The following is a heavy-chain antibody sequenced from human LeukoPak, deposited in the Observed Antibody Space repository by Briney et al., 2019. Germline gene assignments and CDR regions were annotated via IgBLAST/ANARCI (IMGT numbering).Heavy chain of an antibody. CDR2: IYYSGSS. D-gene: IGHD5-12*01. CDR1: GGSISSYY. V-gene: IGHV4-59*01. CDR3: ARVSGYDWESFYDY. J-gene: IGHJ4*02. Sequence: PSETLSLTCTVSGGSISSYYWSWIRQPPGKGLEWIGYIYYSGSSNYNPSLKSRVTISVDTSKNQFSPKLRSVTAADTAVYYCARVSGYDWESFYDYWGQGTLVTVSS.